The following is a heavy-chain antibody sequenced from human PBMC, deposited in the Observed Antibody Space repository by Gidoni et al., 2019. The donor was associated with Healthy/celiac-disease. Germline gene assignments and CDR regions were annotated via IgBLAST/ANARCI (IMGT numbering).Heavy chain of an antibody. CDR3: ARDWQYCSGGSCYSRTNWFDP. J-gene: IGHJ5*02. CDR1: GLTFSHDY. V-gene: IGHV3-11*01. D-gene: IGHD2-15*01. Sequence: QVQLVESGGGLVKPGGSLRLSCAASGLTFSHDYLSWIRQAPGKGLELVSYISSSGSTIYYADSVKGRFTISRENAKNSLYLQMNSLRAEDTAVYYCARDWQYCSGGSCYSRTNWFDPWGQGTLVTVSS. CDR2: ISSSGSTI.